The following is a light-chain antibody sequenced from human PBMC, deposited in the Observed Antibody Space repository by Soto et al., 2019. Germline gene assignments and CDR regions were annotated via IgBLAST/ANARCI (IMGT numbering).Light chain of an antibody. CDR3: QQYTYWPWT. J-gene: IGKJ1*01. CDR1: QRVNSN. CDR2: GAS. Sequence: ETVMTQSPDTLSVSPGERATLSCRASQRVNSNLAWYQQKSGQAPRLLIYGASTRATGIPVRFRGSGSGTEFTLTISSLQSEDSAVYYCQQYTYWPWTLGQGTKVEIK. V-gene: IGKV3-15*01.